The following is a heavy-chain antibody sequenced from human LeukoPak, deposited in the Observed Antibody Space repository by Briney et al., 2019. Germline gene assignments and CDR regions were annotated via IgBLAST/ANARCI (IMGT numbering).Heavy chain of an antibody. Sequence: GGSLRLSCTASGFTFCDSAMSWVRQAPGKGLEWVGFIRSKTYGGTTEYAASVKGRFTISRDDSKSIAYLQMNSLKTEDTAVYYCAREVGLVWGKGTTVTVSS. CDR1: GFTFCDSA. V-gene: IGHV3-49*04. J-gene: IGHJ6*04. CDR2: IRSKTYGGTT. CDR3: AREVGLV.